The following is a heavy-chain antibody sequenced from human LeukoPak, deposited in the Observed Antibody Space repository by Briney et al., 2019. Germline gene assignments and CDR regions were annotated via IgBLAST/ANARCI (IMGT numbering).Heavy chain of an antibody. D-gene: IGHD5/OR15-5a*01. V-gene: IGHV3-11*01. CDR1: GFTFSDFY. CDR2: ISNSGTTI. CDR3: ARDKTPALAVYRLDY. J-gene: IGHJ4*02. Sequence: NPGGSLRLSCAASGFTFSDFYMSWIRQAPGKGLEWVSHISNSGTTIYYADSVKGRFTISRDNAKNSLYLQMDSLRPEDTAVYYCARDKTPALAVYRLDYWGQGALVTVSS.